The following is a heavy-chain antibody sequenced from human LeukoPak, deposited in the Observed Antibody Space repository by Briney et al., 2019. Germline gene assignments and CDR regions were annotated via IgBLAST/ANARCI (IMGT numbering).Heavy chain of an antibody. CDR1: GYTFTSYC. J-gene: IGHJ4*02. Sequence: ASVKVSCKASGYTFTSYCISWVRQAPGQGLEWMGWISAYNGNTNYAQKLQGRVTMTTDTSTSTAYMELRSLRSDDTAVYYCARIPGRTYYDFWSGYSAFDYWGQGTLVTVSS. CDR3: ARIPGRTYYDFWSGYSAFDY. V-gene: IGHV1-18*01. CDR2: ISAYNGNT. D-gene: IGHD3-3*01.